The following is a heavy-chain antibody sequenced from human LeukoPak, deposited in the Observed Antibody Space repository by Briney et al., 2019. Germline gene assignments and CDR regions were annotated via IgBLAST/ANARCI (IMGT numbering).Heavy chain of an antibody. CDR2: IKQDGSEK. CDR3: AKDVKYNWNYIDY. D-gene: IGHD1-20*01. V-gene: IGHV3-7*01. J-gene: IGHJ4*02. CDR1: GFTFSSYW. Sequence: GGSLRLSCAASGFTFSSYWMSWVRQAPGKGLEWVANIKQDGSEKYYVDSVKGRLTISRDNAKNSLYLQMNSLRAEDTAVYYCAKDVKYNWNYIDYWGQGTLVTVSS.